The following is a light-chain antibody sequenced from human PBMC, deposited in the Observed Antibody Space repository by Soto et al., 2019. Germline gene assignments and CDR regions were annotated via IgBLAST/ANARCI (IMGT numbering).Light chain of an antibody. J-gene: IGKJ5*01. CDR1: QDISNF. Sequence: DIQMTQSPSSLSASVGDRVTITCQASQDISNFLNWYQQKPGKAPKLLIYDASNLETGVPSRFSGSGSGTDFTFTISSLQPEDIATYYCQQYENLPTFAQGTRLEIK. V-gene: IGKV1-33*01. CDR2: DAS. CDR3: QQYENLPT.